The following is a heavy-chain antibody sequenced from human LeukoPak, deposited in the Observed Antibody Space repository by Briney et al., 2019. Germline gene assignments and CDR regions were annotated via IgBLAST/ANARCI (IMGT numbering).Heavy chain of an antibody. D-gene: IGHD2-21*02. Sequence: ASVKLSCKASGFPLTAYYIHWVRQAPGQGLEWMGRIYPNSGGSNYAQRFKGRVTMTWDTSIATVYMQLSGLTSDDTAVYYCARDWWGPDRTPAANWFNPWGQGTLFTVSS. CDR3: ARDWWGPDRTPAANWFNP. CDR1: GFPLTAYY. CDR2: IYPNSGGS. V-gene: IGHV1-2*06. J-gene: IGHJ5*02.